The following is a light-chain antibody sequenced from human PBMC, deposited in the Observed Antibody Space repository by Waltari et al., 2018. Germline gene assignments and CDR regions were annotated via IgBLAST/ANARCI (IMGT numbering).Light chain of an antibody. V-gene: IGLV2-8*01. Sequence: QSALTQPPSASGSPGQSVAISCTGTSSDVGGYNYVSLYQQHPGKAPRLMIYEVYKRPSGVPDRFSGSKSGNTASRTVSGLQAEDEADYYCSSYAGRDILVFGGGTRLTVL. J-gene: IGLJ2*01. CDR2: EVY. CDR1: SSDVGGYNY. CDR3: SSYAGRDILV.